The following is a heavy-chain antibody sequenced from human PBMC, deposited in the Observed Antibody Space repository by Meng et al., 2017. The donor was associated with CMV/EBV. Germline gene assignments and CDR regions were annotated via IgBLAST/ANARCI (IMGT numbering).Heavy chain of an antibody. CDR1: GFTFSSYW. CDR3: ARVGSSDFWSGYYPTETTYYYYYGMDV. CDR2: INSDGSST. D-gene: IGHD3-3*01. J-gene: IGHJ6*02. V-gene: IGHV3-74*01. Sequence: GESLKISCAASGFTFSSYWMHWVRQAPGKGLVWVSRINSDGSSTGYADSVKGRFTISRDNAKNTLYLQMNSLRAEDTAVYYCARVGSSDFWSGYYPTETTYYYYYGMDVWGQGTTVTVSS.